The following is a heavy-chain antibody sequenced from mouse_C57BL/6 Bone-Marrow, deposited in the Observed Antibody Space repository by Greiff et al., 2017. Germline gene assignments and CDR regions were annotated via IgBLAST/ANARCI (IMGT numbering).Heavy chain of an antibody. V-gene: IGHV1-55*01. CDR1: GYTFTSYW. J-gene: IGHJ4*01. CDR2: IYPGSGST. Sequence: QVQLQQSGAELVKPGASVKMSCKASGYTFTSYWITWVKQRPGQGLEWIGDIYPGSGSTNYNEKFKSKATLTVDTSSSTAYMQLSSLTSEDSAVYYCARRPDCYAMDYWGQGTSVTVSS. CDR3: ARRPDCYAMDY.